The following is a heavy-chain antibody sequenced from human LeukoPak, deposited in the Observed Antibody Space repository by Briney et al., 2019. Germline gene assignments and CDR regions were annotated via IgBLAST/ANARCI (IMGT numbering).Heavy chain of an antibody. CDR2: INPNSGNT. V-gene: IGHV1-8*02. CDR3: ARGLAGY. CDR1: GYTFTGYY. Sequence: ASVKVSCKASGYTFTGYYMHWVRQAPGQGLEWMGWINPNSGNTGYAQKFQGRVTMTRNTSISTAYMELSSLRSEDTAVYYCARGLAGYWGQGTLVTVSS. J-gene: IGHJ4*02.